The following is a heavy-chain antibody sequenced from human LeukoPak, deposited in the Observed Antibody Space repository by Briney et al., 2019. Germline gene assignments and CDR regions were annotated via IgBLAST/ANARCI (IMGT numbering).Heavy chain of an antibody. Sequence: PSETLSLTCTVSGGSISSSSYYWGWIRQPPGKGLEWNGSIYYSGSTYYNPSLKSRVTISVDTSKNQFSLKLSSVTAADTAVYYCAVGATQTDAFDIWGQGTMVTVSS. V-gene: IGHV4-39*01. CDR1: GGSISSSSYY. J-gene: IGHJ3*02. CDR3: AVGATQTDAFDI. CDR2: IYYSGST. D-gene: IGHD1-26*01.